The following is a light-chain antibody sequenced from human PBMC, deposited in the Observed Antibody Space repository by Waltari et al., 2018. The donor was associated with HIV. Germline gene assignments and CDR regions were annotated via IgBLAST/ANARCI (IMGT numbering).Light chain of an antibody. CDR3: LQTTHWPPFS. V-gene: IGKV2-30*01. Sequence: DVVLTQSPVYLPVTLGQPASISCKSSQTLVSSDGNTYLNRFQQRPGQSPRRLIYKVSYRDFGVSDRFSGSGSGTDFKLKISRVEAEDVGDYFCLQTTHWPPFSFGPGTKVDF. CDR2: KVS. CDR1: QTLVSSDGNTY. J-gene: IGKJ3*01.